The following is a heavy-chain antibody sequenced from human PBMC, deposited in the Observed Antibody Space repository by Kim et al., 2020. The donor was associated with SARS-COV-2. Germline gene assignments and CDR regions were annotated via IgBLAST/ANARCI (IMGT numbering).Heavy chain of an antibody. CDR3: ARKRGGLGY. CDR1: GGSFSGYY. Sequence: SETLSLTCAVYGGSFSGYYWSWIRQPPGKGLEWIGEINHSGSTNYNPSLKSRVTISVDTSKNQFSLKLSSVTAADTAVYYCARKRGGLGYWGQGTLVTVSS. D-gene: IGHD3-10*01. CDR2: INHSGST. J-gene: IGHJ4*02. V-gene: IGHV4-34*01.